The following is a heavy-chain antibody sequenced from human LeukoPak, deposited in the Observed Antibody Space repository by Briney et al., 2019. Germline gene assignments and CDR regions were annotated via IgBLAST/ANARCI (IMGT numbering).Heavy chain of an antibody. V-gene: IGHV3-7*04. CDR1: GFPFSSDW. J-gene: IGHJ4*02. CDR3: TRVGYIDEGIDY. Sequence: GGSLRLSCVASGFPFSSDWMTWVRQAPWKGLEWVANIKQDGSKKSYVDSVKGRFTISRDNAKNSLYLQMNSLRAEDTAIYYCTRVGYIDEGIDYWGQGTLVTVSS. D-gene: IGHD5-24*01. CDR2: IKQDGSKK.